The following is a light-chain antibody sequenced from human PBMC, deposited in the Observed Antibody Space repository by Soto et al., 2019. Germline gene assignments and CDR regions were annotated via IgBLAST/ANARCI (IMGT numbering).Light chain of an antibody. CDR3: QQYNKWPLT. CDR1: QSVSYY. J-gene: IGKJ1*01. CDR2: GAS. Sequence: EIVLTQSPATLSLSPGERATLSCRASQSVSYYLAWYQQTPGQAPRLLIYGASTRATGIPVRFSGSASGTEFTLTISSLQSEDFTVYYCQQYNKWPLTFGQGTKVDIK. V-gene: IGKV3-15*01.